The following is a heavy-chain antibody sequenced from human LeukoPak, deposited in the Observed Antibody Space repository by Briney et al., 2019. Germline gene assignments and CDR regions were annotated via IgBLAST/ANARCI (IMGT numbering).Heavy chain of an antibody. CDR1: GGSISSYY. Sequence: SETLSLTCTVSGGSISSYYWSWIRQPPGKGLEWIGYIYYSGSTSYNPSLKSRVTISVDTSKKQFSLKLSSVTAADTAVYYCARNSIDPRYYYGMDVWGQGTTVTVSS. CDR2: IYYSGST. D-gene: IGHD4-11*01. J-gene: IGHJ6*02. V-gene: IGHV4-59*12. CDR3: ARNSIDPRYYYGMDV.